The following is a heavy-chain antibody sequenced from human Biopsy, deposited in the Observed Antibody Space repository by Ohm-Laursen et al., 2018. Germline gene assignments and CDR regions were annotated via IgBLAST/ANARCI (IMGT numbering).Heavy chain of an antibody. CDR1: GGSISSYY. CDR3: ARGGRSYYDSPDN. Sequence: PSETLSLTCTVSGGSISSYYWNWIRQPPGKGLEWVGYIYYSGSTNYNPSLKSRVTISVDTSKNQFSLKLYSVTAADTAVYYCARGGRSYYDSPDNWGQGTLVIVSS. J-gene: IGHJ4*02. D-gene: IGHD3-22*01. V-gene: IGHV4-59*01. CDR2: IYYSGST.